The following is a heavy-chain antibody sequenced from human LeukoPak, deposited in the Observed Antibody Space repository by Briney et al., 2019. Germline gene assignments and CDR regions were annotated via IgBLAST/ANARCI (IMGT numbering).Heavy chain of an antibody. D-gene: IGHD6-6*01. CDR3: AREVTSSIGGYYYYYGMDV. CDR1: GGSISSYY. Sequence: SETLSLTCSVSGGSISSYYWTWIRQPPGKGLEWIGYIYYSGSTYYNPSLKSRVTISVDTSKNQFSLKLSSVTAADTAVYYCAREVTSSIGGYYYYYGMDVWGQGTTVTVSS. CDR2: IYYSGST. J-gene: IGHJ6*02. V-gene: IGHV4-59*12.